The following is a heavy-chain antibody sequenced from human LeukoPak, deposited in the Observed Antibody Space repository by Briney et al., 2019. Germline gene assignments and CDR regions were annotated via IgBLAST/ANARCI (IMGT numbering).Heavy chain of an antibody. D-gene: IGHD6-13*01. CDR3: ARAARADDAFDT. CDR1: GYTFTGYY. Sequence: ASVKVSCKASGYTFTGYYMHWVRQAPGQGLEWMGRINPNSGGTNYAQKFQGRVTMTRATSIRTAYMELSRLRSDATAVYYCARAARADDAFDTWGQRTMLAASS. J-gene: IGHJ3*02. CDR2: INPNSGGT. V-gene: IGHV1-2*06.